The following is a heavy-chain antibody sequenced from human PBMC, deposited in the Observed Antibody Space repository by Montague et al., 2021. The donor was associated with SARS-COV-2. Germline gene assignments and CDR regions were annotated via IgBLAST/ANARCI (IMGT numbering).Heavy chain of an antibody. V-gene: IGHV4-34*01. CDR3: TREGYQALSSVYYYYGMDV. J-gene: IGHJ6*02. CDR2: INHSGST. CDR1: GGSFSGYY. Sequence: SETLSLTCAVYGGSFSGYYWSWIRQPPGKGLEWIGEINHSGSTNYNPSLKSRVTISVDTSKNQFSLKLSSVTAADTAVYYCTREGYQALSSVYYYYGMDVWGQGTTVTVSS. D-gene: IGHD3-16*02.